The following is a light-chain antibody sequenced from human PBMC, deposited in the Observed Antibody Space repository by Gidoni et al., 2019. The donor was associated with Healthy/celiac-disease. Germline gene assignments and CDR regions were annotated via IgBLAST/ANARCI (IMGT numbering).Light chain of an antibody. CDR1: QSVSSSY. J-gene: IGKJ4*01. V-gene: IGKV3-20*01. CDR3: QQYGSSTGLT. Sequence: IVLPQSPGTLSLSPGERATLSCRASQSVSSSYLAWYQQKPGQAPRLLIYGASSRATGIPDRFSGSGSGTDFTLTISRLEPEDFAVYYCQQYGSSTGLTFGGGTKVEIK. CDR2: GAS.